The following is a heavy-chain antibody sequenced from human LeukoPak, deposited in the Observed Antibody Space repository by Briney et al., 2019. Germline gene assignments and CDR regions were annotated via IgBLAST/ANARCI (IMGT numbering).Heavy chain of an antibody. Sequence: SVKVSCKSSGGTFSSYAISWVRQAPGQGLEWMGRIIPILGIANYAQKFQGRVTITADKSTSTAYMELSSLRSEDTAVYYCARDRYYGSGSYYNWTDYWGQGTLVTVSS. D-gene: IGHD3-10*01. V-gene: IGHV1-69*04. CDR3: ARDRYYGSGSYYNWTDY. J-gene: IGHJ4*02. CDR2: IIPILGIA. CDR1: GGTFSSYA.